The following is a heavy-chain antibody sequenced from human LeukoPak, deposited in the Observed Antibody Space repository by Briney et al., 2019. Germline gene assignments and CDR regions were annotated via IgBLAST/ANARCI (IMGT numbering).Heavy chain of an antibody. J-gene: IGHJ5*02. D-gene: IGHD6-13*01. Sequence: SETLSLTCTVSGGSISSYYWSWIRQPAGKGLEWIGRIYTSGSTNYNPSLKSRVTMSVDPSKNQFSLKLSSVTAADTAVYYCARGISSSWYRHNWFDPWGQGTLVTVSS. CDR2: IYTSGST. CDR3: ARGISSSWYRHNWFDP. CDR1: GGSISSYY. V-gene: IGHV4-4*07.